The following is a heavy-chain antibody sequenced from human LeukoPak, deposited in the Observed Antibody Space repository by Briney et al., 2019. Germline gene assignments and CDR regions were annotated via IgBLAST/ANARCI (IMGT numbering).Heavy chain of an antibody. D-gene: IGHD1-26*01. CDR2: ITSSGSTI. Sequence: GGSLRLSCAVSGFTFSSYEMNWVRQAPGKGLEWVSHITSSGSTIYYADSVRGRFTISRDNAKNSLLLQMNSLRAEDTAVYYCARAEGVVRATRIYVASFDIWGQGTMVTVSS. CDR1: GFTFSSYE. CDR3: ARAEGVVRATRIYVASFDI. V-gene: IGHV3-48*03. J-gene: IGHJ3*02.